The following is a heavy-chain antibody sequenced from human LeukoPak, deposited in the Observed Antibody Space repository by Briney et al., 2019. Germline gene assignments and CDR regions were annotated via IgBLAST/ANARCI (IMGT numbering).Heavy chain of an antibody. V-gene: IGHV3-11*01. CDR1: GSTFSDYY. Sequence: GGSLRLSCAASGSTFSDYYMSWIRQAPGKGLEWVSYISSSGSTIYYADSVKGRFTISRDNAKNSLYLQMNSLRAEDTAVYYCARPKDYYYYGMDVWGQGTTVTVSS. J-gene: IGHJ6*02. CDR3: ARPKDYYYYGMDV. CDR2: ISSSGSTI.